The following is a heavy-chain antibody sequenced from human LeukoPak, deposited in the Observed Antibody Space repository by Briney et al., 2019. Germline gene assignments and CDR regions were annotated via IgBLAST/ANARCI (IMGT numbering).Heavy chain of an antibody. V-gene: IGHV1-46*01. CDR2: INPSGGST. D-gene: IGHD2-2*02. J-gene: IGHJ4*02. Sequence: ASVKVSCKASGYTFTSYYMHWVREAPGQGLEWMGIINPSGGSTSYAQKFQGRVTMTRDTSTSTVYMELSSLRSEDTAVYYCARDPGATYCSSTSCHIFDYWGQGTLVTVS. CDR1: GYTFTSYY. CDR3: ARDPGATYCSSTSCHIFDY.